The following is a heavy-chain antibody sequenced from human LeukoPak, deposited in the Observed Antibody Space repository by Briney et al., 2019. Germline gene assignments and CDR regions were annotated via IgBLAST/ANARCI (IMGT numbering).Heavy chain of an antibody. D-gene: IGHD1-14*01. CDR2: INQGGIDK. Sequence: GGSLRLSCAASGFTFSDHWMSWVRQAPGKGLEWVANINQGGIDKYYVDSVKGRFTISRDNANNLLYLQMNSLRGEDTAVYYCTRDRSRAEDDWGQGTLVTVSS. CDR3: TRDRSRAEDD. V-gene: IGHV3-7*01. J-gene: IGHJ4*02. CDR1: GFTFSDHW.